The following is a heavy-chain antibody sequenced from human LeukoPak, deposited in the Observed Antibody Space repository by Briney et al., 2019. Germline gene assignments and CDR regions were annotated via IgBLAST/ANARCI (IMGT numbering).Heavy chain of an antibody. CDR3: AKWKIVVVTATSFDY. V-gene: IGHV3-33*03. Sequence: PGGSLRLSCAASGFLVSSCGMHWVRQAPGKGLEWLAVIWSNGNSKYYADSVKGRFTISRDDSKNTLYLQMNSLRAEDTAVYYCAKWKIVVVTATSFDYWGQGTLVTVSS. CDR2: IWSNGNSK. J-gene: IGHJ4*02. CDR1: GFLVSSCG. D-gene: IGHD2-21*02.